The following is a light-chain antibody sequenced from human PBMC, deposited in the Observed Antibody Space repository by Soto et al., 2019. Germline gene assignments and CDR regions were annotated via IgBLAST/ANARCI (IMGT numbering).Light chain of an antibody. J-gene: IGKJ4*01. CDR3: QQRSYWPLT. CDR1: QDVGSN. V-gene: IGKV3-11*01. CDR2: DGS. Sequence: EIALTQSPATLSLSPGERATLSCRAGQDVGSNVAWYRQKPGQAPSLLIYDGSNRATGIPARFSGSGSGTDFTLTISSLEPEDFAVYYCQQRSYWPLTFGGGTKVEIQ.